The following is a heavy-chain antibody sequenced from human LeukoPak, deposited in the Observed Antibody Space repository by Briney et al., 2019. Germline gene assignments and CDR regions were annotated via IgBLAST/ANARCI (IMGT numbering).Heavy chain of an antibody. CDR3: ARQYGRPFDY. J-gene: IGHJ4*02. Sequence: GESLKISCKGSGYSFPDSWIAWVRQMPGKGLECMGIIYPGDSDTRYSPSFQGQVSISVDKSINTAYLQWSSLTASDTAIYYCARQYGRPFDYWGQGTLVTVSS. CDR2: IYPGDSDT. D-gene: IGHD4-17*01. CDR1: GYSFPDSW. V-gene: IGHV5-51*01.